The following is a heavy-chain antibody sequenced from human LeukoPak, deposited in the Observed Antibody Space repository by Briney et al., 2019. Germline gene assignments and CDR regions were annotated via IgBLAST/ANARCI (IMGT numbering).Heavy chain of an antibody. CDR2: ISSSSSTM. CDR3: ARGDSSGYGPDH. J-gene: IGHJ5*02. D-gene: IGHD3-22*01. Sequence: GGSLRLSCAASGFTFSSYRMNWVHQAPGKGLEWVSYISSSSSTMYYADSVKGRFTISRDNAKNSLYLQMNSLRDEDTAVYYCARGDSSGYGPDHWGQGTLVTVSS. CDR1: GFTFSSYR. V-gene: IGHV3-48*02.